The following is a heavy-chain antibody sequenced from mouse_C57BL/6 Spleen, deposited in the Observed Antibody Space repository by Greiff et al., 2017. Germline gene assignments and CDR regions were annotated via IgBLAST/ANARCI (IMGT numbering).Heavy chain of an antibody. J-gene: IGHJ4*01. Sequence: DVMLVESGEGLVKPGGSLKLSCAASGFTFSSYAMSWVRQTPEKRLEWVAYISSGGDYIYYADTVKGRFTISRDNARNTLYLQMSSLKSEDTAMYYCTRDPPSYAMDYWGQGTSVTVSS. CDR3: TRDPPSYAMDY. V-gene: IGHV5-9-1*02. D-gene: IGHD2-10*02. CDR2: ISSGGDYI. CDR1: GFTFSSYA.